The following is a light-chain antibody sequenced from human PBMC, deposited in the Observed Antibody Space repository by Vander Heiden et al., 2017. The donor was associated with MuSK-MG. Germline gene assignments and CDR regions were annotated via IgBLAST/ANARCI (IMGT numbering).Light chain of an antibody. J-gene: IGKJ1*01. CDR2: GAP. CDR3: QQYSTSPWT. V-gene: IGKV4-1*01. CDR1: QSVFHRSNNKYY. Sequence: DIVMTQSPDSLAVSLGERATINCKSSQSVFHRSNNKYYLAWYQQTAGQAPKLLIYGAPTRESGVPDRFSGIGSGTDFSLTISSLQAEDVAVYYCQQYSTSPWTLGHGTKVXIK.